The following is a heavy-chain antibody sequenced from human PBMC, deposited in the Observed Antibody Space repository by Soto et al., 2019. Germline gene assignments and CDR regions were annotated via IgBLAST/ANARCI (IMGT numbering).Heavy chain of an antibody. CDR3: AKILAVAGSFDY. V-gene: IGHV3-23*01. CDR1: GFTFSSYA. D-gene: IGHD6-19*01. CDR2: ISGSGGST. J-gene: IGHJ4*02. Sequence: GESLKISCAASGFTFSSYAMSWVRQAPGKGLEWVSAISGSGGSTYYADSVKGRFTISRDNSKNTLYLQMNSLRAEDTAVYYCAKILAVAGSFDYWGQGTLVTVSS.